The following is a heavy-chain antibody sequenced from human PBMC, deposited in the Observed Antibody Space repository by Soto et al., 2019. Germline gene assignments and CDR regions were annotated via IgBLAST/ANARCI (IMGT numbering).Heavy chain of an antibody. CDR2: IRSKAYGGTT. Sequence: GGSLRLSCTASGFTFGDYAMSWFRQAPGKGLEWVGFIRSKAYGGTTEYAASVKGRFTISRDDSKSIAYRQMNSLKTEDTAVYYCTRGYGSGKNWFDPWGQGTLVTVSS. CDR1: GFTFGDYA. CDR3: TRGYGSGKNWFDP. J-gene: IGHJ5*02. D-gene: IGHD3-10*01. V-gene: IGHV3-49*03.